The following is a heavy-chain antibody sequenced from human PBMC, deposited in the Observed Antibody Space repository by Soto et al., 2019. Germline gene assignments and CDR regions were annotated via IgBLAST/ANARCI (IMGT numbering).Heavy chain of an antibody. J-gene: IGHJ4*02. D-gene: IGHD3-10*01. CDR1: GFTFSSYS. CDR2: ISSSSSYI. V-gene: IGHV3-21*01. Sequence: EVQLVESGGGLVKPGGSLRLSCAASGFTFSSYSMNWVRQAPGKGLEWVSSISSSSSYIYYADSVKGRFTISRDNAKNSLSLQMNSLRAEDTAVYYCASSMVNGHDYWGQGTLVTVSS. CDR3: ASSMVNGHDY.